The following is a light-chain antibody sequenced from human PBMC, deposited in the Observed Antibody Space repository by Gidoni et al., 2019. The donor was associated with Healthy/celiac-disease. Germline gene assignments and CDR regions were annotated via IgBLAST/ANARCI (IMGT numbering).Light chain of an antibody. CDR3: QHYSTYPVT. CDR2: QAS. CDR1: QGIGRS. V-gene: IGKV1-5*03. Sequence: DIQMTQSPSTLSASIGDRVTITCRASQGIGRSLAWYQQKPGKAPKFLIYQASTLESVVPSRFSGRGSGTEFSLTITNLQPDDSATYYCQHYSTYPVTFGQGTRLEIK. J-gene: IGKJ5*01.